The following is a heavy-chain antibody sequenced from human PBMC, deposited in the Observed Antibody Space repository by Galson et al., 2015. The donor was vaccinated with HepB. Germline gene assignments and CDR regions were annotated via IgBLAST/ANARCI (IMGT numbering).Heavy chain of an antibody. CDR1: GFIFSRYN. CDR3: ARGVAGMRNVLDS. J-gene: IGHJ3*02. Sequence: LRLSCAASGFIFSRYNMNWVRQAPGKGLEWVSSISGSTTYIYDADSVKGRFTISRDNAKNTLYLQMNSLRAEDTGVYYCARGVAGMRNVLDSWGQGTMVTVSS. CDR2: ISGSTTYI. V-gene: IGHV3-21*01. D-gene: IGHD6-19*01.